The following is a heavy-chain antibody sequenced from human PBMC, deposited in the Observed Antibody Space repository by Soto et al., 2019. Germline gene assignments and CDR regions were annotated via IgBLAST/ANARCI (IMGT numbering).Heavy chain of an antibody. Sequence: GGSLRLSCAASGFTFSSYGMHWVRQAPGKGLEWVAVISYDGSNKYYADSVKGRFTISRDNSKNTLYLQMNSLRAEDTAVYYCAKDIVGATPITHDYWGQGTLVTVS. CDR1: GFTFSSYG. V-gene: IGHV3-30*18. CDR3: AKDIVGATPITHDY. J-gene: IGHJ4*02. D-gene: IGHD1-26*01. CDR2: ISYDGSNK.